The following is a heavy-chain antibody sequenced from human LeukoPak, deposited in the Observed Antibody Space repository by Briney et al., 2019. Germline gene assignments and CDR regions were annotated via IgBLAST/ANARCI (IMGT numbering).Heavy chain of an antibody. Sequence: SGGSLRLSCAASGXTVSSNYMSWVRQAPGKGLEWVSVIYSGGSTYYADSVKGRFTISRHNSKNTLYLQMNSLRAEDTAVYYCARPSGSYNDAFDIWGQGTMVTVSS. CDR1: GXTVSSNY. J-gene: IGHJ3*02. CDR2: IYSGGST. CDR3: ARPSGSYNDAFDI. D-gene: IGHD1-26*01. V-gene: IGHV3-53*04.